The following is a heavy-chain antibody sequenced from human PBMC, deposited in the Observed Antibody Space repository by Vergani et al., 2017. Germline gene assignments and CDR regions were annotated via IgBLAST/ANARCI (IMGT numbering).Heavy chain of an antibody. CDR3: AKNTVTTTPDYYYYYMDV. CDR1: GGTFSSYA. V-gene: IGHV1-69*01. Sequence: QVQLVQSGAEVKKPGSSVKVSCKASGGTFSSYAISWVRQAPGQGLEWMGGIIPIFGTANYAQKFQGRVTITADESTSTAYMELSSLRSEDTAVYYCAKNTVTTTPDYYYYYMDVWGKGTTVTVSS. CDR2: IIPIFGTA. D-gene: IGHD4-17*01. J-gene: IGHJ6*03.